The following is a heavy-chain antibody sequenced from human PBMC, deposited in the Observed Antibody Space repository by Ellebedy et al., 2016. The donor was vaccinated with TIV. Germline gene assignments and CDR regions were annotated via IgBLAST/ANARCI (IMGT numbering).Heavy chain of an antibody. CDR2: IKSKTDGGTT. D-gene: IGHD6-19*01. CDR1: GLTLSSFA. CDR3: TTAVAHFDY. V-gene: IGHV3-15*01. Sequence: GESLKISCAASGLTLSSFAMSWVRQAPGKGLEWVGRIKSKTDGGTTDYAAPVKGRFTISRDDSKNTLYLQMNSLKTEDTAVYYCTTAVAHFDYWGQGTLATVSS. J-gene: IGHJ4*02.